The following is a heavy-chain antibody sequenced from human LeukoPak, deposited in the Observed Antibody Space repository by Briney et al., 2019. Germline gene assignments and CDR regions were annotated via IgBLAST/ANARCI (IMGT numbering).Heavy chain of an antibody. Sequence: GGSLRLSCAASGFTFSKYWMLWVRQAPGKGLESVSRINTDGTVTTYVDSVKGRFTVSRDNADNTMLLQMNSVRDEDTAVYYCATKQWLAPPPDSWGQGTPVTVSS. V-gene: IGHV3-74*01. CDR2: INTDGTVT. J-gene: IGHJ4*02. CDR3: ATKQWLAPPPDS. D-gene: IGHD6-19*01. CDR1: GFTFSKYW.